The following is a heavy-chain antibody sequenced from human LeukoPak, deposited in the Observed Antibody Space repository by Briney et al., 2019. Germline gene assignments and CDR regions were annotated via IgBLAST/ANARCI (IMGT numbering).Heavy chain of an antibody. J-gene: IGHJ4*02. CDR2: ISYDGSNK. Sequence: GRSLRLSCAASGLTFSSYAMHWVRQAPGKGLEWVAVISYDGSNKYYADSVKGRFTIFRDNSKNTLYLQMNSLRAEDTAVYYCARGRGIAVAGGDYWGQGTLVTVSS. CDR1: GLTFSSYA. CDR3: ARGRGIAVAGGDY. D-gene: IGHD6-19*01. V-gene: IGHV3-30*04.